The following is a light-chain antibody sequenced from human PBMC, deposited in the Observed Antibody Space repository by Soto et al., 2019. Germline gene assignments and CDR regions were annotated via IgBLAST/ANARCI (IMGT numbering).Light chain of an antibody. V-gene: IGKV2-28*01. J-gene: IGKJ1*01. CDR3: MQPLQTPWT. CDR2: LGS. Sequence: DIVMTQSPLSLPVTPGEPASISCRSSQSLLHSNGYNYLDWYLQKPGQSPQVLIYLGSNRASGVPDRLSGSGSGTEFTLKISRVEAEDVGVYYCMQPLQTPWTFGQGTKVEIK. CDR1: QSLLHSNGYNY.